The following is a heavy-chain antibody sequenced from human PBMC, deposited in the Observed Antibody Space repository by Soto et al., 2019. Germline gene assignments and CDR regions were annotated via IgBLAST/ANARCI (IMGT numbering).Heavy chain of an antibody. CDR1: GFTFTSSA. CDR3: ARQKVATIDPHYYYGMDV. D-gene: IGHD5-12*01. Sequence: ASVKVSCKASGFTFTSSAVQWVRQARGQRLEWIGWIVVGSGNTNYAQKFQGRVTMTRNTSISTAYMELSSLRSEDTAVYYCARQKVATIDPHYYYGMDVWGQGTKVTVSS. CDR2: IVVGSGNT. J-gene: IGHJ6*02. V-gene: IGHV1-58*01.